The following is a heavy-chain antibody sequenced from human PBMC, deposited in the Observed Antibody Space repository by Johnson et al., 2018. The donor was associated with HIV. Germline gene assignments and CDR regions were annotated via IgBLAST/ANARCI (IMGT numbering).Heavy chain of an antibody. CDR3: ARERYYYDSSGSYNPHAFDI. D-gene: IGHD3-22*01. CDR2: IDWNGDRT. CDR1: GFTVSSNY. V-gene: IGHV3-20*04. Sequence: VQLVESGGGLVQPGGSLRLSCAASGFTVSSNYMSWVRQAPGKGLEWVSGIDWNGDRTGYADSVKGRFTISRDNAKNSLYLQMNSLRDEDTALYYYARERYYYDSSGSYNPHAFDIWGQGTMVTVSS. J-gene: IGHJ3*02.